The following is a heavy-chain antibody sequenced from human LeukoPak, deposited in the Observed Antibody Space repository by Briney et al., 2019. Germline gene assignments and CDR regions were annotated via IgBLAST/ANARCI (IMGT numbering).Heavy chain of an antibody. CDR2: ISAYNGNT. Sequence: ASVKVSYKASGYTFTSYGISWVRQAPGQGLEWMGWISAYNGNTNYAQKLQGRVTMTTDTSTSTAYMELRSLRSDDTAVYYCARAGARAAAGTGRYYYYYYMDVWGKGTTVTISS. V-gene: IGHV1-18*01. J-gene: IGHJ6*03. D-gene: IGHD6-13*01. CDR3: ARAGARAAAGTGRYYYYYYMDV. CDR1: GYTFTSYG.